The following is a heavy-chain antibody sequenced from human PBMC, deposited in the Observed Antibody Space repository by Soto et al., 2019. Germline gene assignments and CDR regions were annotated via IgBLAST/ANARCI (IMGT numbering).Heavy chain of an antibody. V-gene: IGHV1-3*01. CDR3: ARAPSWWYFEL. CDR2: INAGNGNT. Sequence: ASVKVSCKASGYTFSTYAMHWVRQAPGQRLEWMGWINAGNGNTKYSQKFQGRVTITRDTSASTAYMELSSLRSEDTAVYYCARAPSWWYFELWGRGTLVTVSS. J-gene: IGHJ2*01. CDR1: GYTFSTYA.